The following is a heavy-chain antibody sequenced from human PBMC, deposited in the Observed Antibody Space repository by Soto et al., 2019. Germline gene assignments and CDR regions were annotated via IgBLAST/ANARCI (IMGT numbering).Heavy chain of an antibody. V-gene: IGHV1-3*01. CDR3: ARAPSWWYFEL. CDR2: INAGNGNT. Sequence: ASVKVSCKASGYTFSTYAMHWVRQAPGQRLEWMGWINAGNGNTKYSQKFQGRVTITRDTSASTAYMELSSLRSEDTAVYYCARAPSWWYFELWGRGTLVTVSS. J-gene: IGHJ2*01. CDR1: GYTFSTYA.